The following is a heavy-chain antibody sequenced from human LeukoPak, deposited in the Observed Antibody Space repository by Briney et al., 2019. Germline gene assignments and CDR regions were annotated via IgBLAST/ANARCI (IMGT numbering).Heavy chain of an antibody. CDR1: GFTFDDYT. V-gene: IGHV3-23*01. D-gene: IGHD2-2*01. Sequence: GGSLRLSCAASGFTFDDYTMHWVRQAPGKGLEWVSAISGSGGSTYYADSVKGRFTISRDNSKNTLYLQMNSLRAEDTAVYYCAKGEGVVPAATATIDYWGQGTLVTVSS. J-gene: IGHJ4*02. CDR3: AKGEGVVPAATATIDY. CDR2: ISGSGGST.